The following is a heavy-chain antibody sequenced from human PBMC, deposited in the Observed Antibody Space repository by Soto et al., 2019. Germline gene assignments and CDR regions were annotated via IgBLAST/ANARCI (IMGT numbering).Heavy chain of an antibody. J-gene: IGHJ4*02. Sequence: ASVKVSCKASGYTFTSYAMHWVRQAPGQRLEWMGWINAGNGNTKYSQKFQARVTITRDTSASTAYMELSSLRSEDTAVYYCARAVAVPADFDYWGQGNLVTVSS. D-gene: IGHD6-19*01. CDR1: GYTFTSYA. V-gene: IGHV1-3*01. CDR2: INAGNGNT. CDR3: ARAVAVPADFDY.